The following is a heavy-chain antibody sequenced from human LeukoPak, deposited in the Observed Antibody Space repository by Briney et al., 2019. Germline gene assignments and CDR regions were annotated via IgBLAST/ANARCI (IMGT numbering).Heavy chain of an antibody. J-gene: IGHJ4*02. D-gene: IGHD3-10*01. CDR1: GFTFSSYG. CDR2: IRDDGSNK. CDR3: AKVPLLWFGEPTEYDY. Sequence: PGGALRLSCAASGFTFSSYGMHWVRRAPGKGLEGVAFIRDDGSNKYYADSVKGRFTISRDNSKNTLYLQMNSLRAEATAVYYCAKVPLLWFGEPTEYDYWGQGTLVTVSS. V-gene: IGHV3-30*02.